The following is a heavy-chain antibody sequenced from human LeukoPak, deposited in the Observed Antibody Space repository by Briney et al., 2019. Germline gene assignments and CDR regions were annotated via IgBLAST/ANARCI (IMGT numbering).Heavy chain of an antibody. V-gene: IGHV3-33*08. CDR2: TWYDGSNK. J-gene: IGHJ4*02. D-gene: IGHD5-12*01. CDR3: ARGRGLYSGYDLSYFDY. CDR1: AFTFSSYA. Sequence: GGSLRLSCAASAFTFSSYAMHWVRQAPGKGLEWVAVTWYDGSNKYYADSVKGRFTISRDNSKNTLYLQMNSLRAEDTAVYYCARGRGLYSGYDLSYFDYWGQGTLVTVSS.